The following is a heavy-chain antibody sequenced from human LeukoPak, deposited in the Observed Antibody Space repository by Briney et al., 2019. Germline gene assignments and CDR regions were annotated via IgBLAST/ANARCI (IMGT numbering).Heavy chain of an antibody. V-gene: IGHV4-59*08. CDR1: GGSISSYY. CDR3: ARHVTVASGGFDY. J-gene: IGHJ4*02. Sequence: PSETLSLTRTVSGGSISSYYWSWIRQPPGKGLEWIGYILNIGSTNYNPSLKSRVTISLDTSKNQFSLKLSSVTAADTAVYYCARHVTVASGGFDYWGQGTLVTVSS. CDR2: ILNIGST. D-gene: IGHD6-19*01.